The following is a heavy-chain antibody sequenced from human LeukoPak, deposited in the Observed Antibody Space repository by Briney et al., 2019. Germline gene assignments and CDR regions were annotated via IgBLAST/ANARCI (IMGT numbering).Heavy chain of an antibody. J-gene: IGHJ4*02. Sequence: PSETLSLTCAVSGYGISSDYYWGWIRQSPGKGLEWMASIYHSGSTYYNPSLKNRVTIPVDTSKSQLSLELISVTAADTAVYYCARIITMIRGERSGYFASWGQGALVTVSS. CDR2: IYHSGST. CDR3: ARIITMIRGERSGYFAS. V-gene: IGHV4-38-2*01. D-gene: IGHD3-10*01. CDR1: GYGISSDYY.